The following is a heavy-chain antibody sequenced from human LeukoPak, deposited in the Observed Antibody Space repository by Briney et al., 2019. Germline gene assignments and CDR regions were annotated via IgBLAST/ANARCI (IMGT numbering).Heavy chain of an antibody. CDR2: IKQDGSEK. D-gene: IGHD3-10*01. J-gene: IGHJ4*02. CDR3: ASLHQRIVVRGVINDY. V-gene: IGHV3-7*01. CDR1: GFTFSNYW. Sequence: GGSLRLSCAASGFTFSNYWMTWVRQAPGQGLEWVANIKQDGSEKYFVDSVKGRFTISRDNAKNSLYLQMNSLTAEDTAFYYCASLHQRIVVRGVINDYWGQGTLVTVSS.